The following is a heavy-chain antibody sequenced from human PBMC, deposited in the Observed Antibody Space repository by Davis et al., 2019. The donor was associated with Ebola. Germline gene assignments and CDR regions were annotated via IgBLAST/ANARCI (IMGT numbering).Heavy chain of an antibody. V-gene: IGHV3-21*01. CDR2: ISSSSSYI. Sequence: GESLKISCAASGFTFSSYSMHWVRQAPGKGLEWVSSISSSSSYIYYADSVKGRFTISRDNAKNSLYLQMNSLRAEDTAVYYCARVLGLQLVSYWFDPGGQGTLVTVSS. CDR3: ARVLGLQLVSYWFDP. J-gene: IGHJ5*02. D-gene: IGHD6-13*01. CDR1: GFTFSSYS.